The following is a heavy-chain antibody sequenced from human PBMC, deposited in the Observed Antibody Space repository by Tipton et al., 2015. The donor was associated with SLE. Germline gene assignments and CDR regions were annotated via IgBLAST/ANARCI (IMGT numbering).Heavy chain of an antibody. D-gene: IGHD2-15*01. V-gene: IGHV3-21*01. CDR2: ISASGATT. Sequence: QLVQSGGGLVKPGGSLRLSCAASGFIFDTYAMSWVRQAPGKGLEWVTSISASGATTYYTDSVKGRFTIFRDNAKNSLHLQMNSLRDDDTAVYYCARDQDGAFDVWGQGTMVTVS. CDR1: GFIFDTYA. CDR3: ARDQDGAFDV. J-gene: IGHJ3*01.